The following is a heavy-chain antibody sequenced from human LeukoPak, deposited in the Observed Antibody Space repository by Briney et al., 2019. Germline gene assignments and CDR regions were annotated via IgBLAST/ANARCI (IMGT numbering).Heavy chain of an antibody. J-gene: IGHJ6*03. CDR2: MNPNSGNT. D-gene: IGHD2-15*01. V-gene: IGHV1-8*01. CDR3: ARFSVVAYYMDV. CDR1: GYTFTSYD. Sequence: AASVKVSCKASGYTFTSYDINWVRQTLGQGLEWMGWMNPNSGNTGYAQKFQGRVTMTRNTSISTAYMELSSLRSEDTAVYYCARFSVVAYYMDVWGKGTTVTVSS.